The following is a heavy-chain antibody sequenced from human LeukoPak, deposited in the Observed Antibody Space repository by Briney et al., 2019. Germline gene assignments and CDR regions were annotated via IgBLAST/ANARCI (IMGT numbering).Heavy chain of an antibody. CDR3: ARPLSPYYYYGMDV. CDR2: ISSSSSTI. CDR1: GFTFSSYS. V-gene: IGHV3-48*02. D-gene: IGHD2/OR15-2a*01. J-gene: IGHJ6*02. Sequence: GGSLRLSRAASGFTFSSYSMNWVRQAPGKGLEWVSYISSSSSTIYYADSVKGRFTISRDNAKNSLYLQMNSLRDEDTAVYYCARPLSPYYYYGMDVWGQGTTVTVSS.